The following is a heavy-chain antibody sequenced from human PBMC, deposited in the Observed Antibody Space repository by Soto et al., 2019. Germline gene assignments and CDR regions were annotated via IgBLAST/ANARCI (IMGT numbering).Heavy chain of an antibody. Sequence: QVQLQESGRGLVEPPQTLSLTCTVSGGSIGGDGYYRSRIRHHPGKGLEWIGYVRYSGTTYYNPSLKSRLALSVDTSETQSSLHLGTVTAADTAVYYCASGWTAGAGWANWFDLWGQGTLVTVSS. J-gene: IGHJ5*02. CDR2: VRYSGTT. V-gene: IGHV4-31*03. CDR1: GGSIGGDGYY. CDR3: ASGWTAGAGWANWFDL. D-gene: IGHD6-13*01.